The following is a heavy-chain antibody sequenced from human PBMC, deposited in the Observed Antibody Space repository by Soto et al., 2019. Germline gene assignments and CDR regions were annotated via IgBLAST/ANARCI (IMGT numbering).Heavy chain of an antibody. CDR3: ARAGTVVADGVYFQH. D-gene: IGHD6-19*01. J-gene: IGHJ1*01. Sequence: SETLSLTCTVSGGSISSYYWSWIRQPPGKGLEWIGYVYYSGDTNYNPSLKSRVTISVDTSKNKFFLKLSSVTAADTAVYYCARAGTVVADGVYFQHWGQGTLVTVSS. V-gene: IGHV4-59*01. CDR1: GGSISSYY. CDR2: VYYSGDT.